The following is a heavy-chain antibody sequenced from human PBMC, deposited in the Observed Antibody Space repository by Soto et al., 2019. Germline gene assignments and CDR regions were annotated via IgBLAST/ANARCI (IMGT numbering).Heavy chain of an antibody. D-gene: IGHD1-26*01. V-gene: IGHV4-59*08. CDR2: IYYSGST. J-gene: IGHJ4*02. Sequence: QVQLQESGPGLVKPSETLSLTCTVSGGSISSYYWSWIRQPPGKGLEWIGYIYYSGSTNYNPSLNSRVTISVDTSKNQFSLKLSSVTAADTAVYYCARQAYSGSYARGGFDYWGQGTLVTVSS. CDR3: ARQAYSGSYARGGFDY. CDR1: GGSISSYY.